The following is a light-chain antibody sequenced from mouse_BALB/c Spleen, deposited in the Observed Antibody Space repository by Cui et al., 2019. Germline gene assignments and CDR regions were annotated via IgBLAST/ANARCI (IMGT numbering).Light chain of an antibody. CDR1: ETVDNYGKSF. V-gene: IGKV3-10*01. CDR3: QQNNEDPFT. J-gene: IGKJ4*01. Sequence: NIVLTQSPASLAVSLGQRATISCRASETVDNYGKSFMHWYQQKPGQPPKLLIYLASNLESGVPARFSGSGSRTDFTLTIDPVEADDGATYYCQQNNEDPFTFGSGTKLEIK. CDR2: LAS.